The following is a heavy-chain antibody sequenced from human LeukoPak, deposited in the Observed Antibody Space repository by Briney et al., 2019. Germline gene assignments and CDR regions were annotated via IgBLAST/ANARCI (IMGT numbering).Heavy chain of an antibody. CDR1: GGSISSYY. V-gene: IGHV4-59*12. CDR3: ARHGAAAGTRYNWFDP. CDR2: IYYSGST. D-gene: IGHD6-13*01. Sequence: PSETLSLTCTVSGGSISSYYWSWIRQPPGKGLEWIGYIYYSGSTNYNPSLKSRVTMSVDTSKNQFSLKLSSVTAADTAVYYCARHGAAAGTRYNWFDPWGQGTLVTVSS. J-gene: IGHJ5*02.